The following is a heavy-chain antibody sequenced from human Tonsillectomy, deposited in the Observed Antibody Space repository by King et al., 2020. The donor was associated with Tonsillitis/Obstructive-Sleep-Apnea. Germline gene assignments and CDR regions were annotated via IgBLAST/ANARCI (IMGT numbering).Heavy chain of an antibody. V-gene: IGHV3-23*04. CDR2: IIGSGGGT. CDR3: AKGGYCSSTSCYPFDY. D-gene: IGHD2-2*01. CDR1: GFTFSSYA. Sequence: VQLVESGGGLVQPGGSLRLSCAASGFTFSSYAMSWVRQAPGKGLEWVSAIIGSGGGTYYADSGKGRFTISRDNSKNTLYLQMNSLRAEDTAVYYCAKGGYCSSTSCYPFDYWGQGTLVTVSS. J-gene: IGHJ4*02.